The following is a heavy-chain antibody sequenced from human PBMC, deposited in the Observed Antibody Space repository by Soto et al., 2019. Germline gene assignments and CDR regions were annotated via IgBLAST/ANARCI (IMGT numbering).Heavy chain of an antibody. J-gene: IGHJ6*03. D-gene: IGHD5-12*01. V-gene: IGHV5-51*01. Sequence: GESLKISCKGSGYSFTSYWIGWVRQMPGKGLEWMGIIYPGDSDTRYSPSFQGQVTISADKSISTAYLQWSSLKASDTAMYYCARHIRYSGYDYYYCYYMDVWGKGTTVTVSS. CDR2: IYPGDSDT. CDR1: GYSFTSYW. CDR3: ARHIRYSGYDYYYCYYMDV.